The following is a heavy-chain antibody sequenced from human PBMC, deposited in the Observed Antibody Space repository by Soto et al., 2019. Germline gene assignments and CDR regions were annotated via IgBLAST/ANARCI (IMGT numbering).Heavy chain of an antibody. V-gene: IGHV1-69*02. CDR3: ATLGSGSYDY. Sequence: QVHLVQSGDEVKKPGSSVTVSCKASGGTFSSYIISWVRQAPGQGLEWMGRISPTVGIPNYAQKFQGRVTITADRSTSTAYMELNSLRSEDTAMYYCATLGSGSYDYWGRGTLVTVSS. CDR2: ISPTVGIP. D-gene: IGHD1-26*01. J-gene: IGHJ4*01. CDR1: GGTFSSYI.